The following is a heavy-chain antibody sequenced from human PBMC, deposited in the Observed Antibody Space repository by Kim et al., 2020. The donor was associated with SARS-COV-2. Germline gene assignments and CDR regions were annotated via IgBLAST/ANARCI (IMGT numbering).Heavy chain of an antibody. CDR1: GFTFSDYY. Sequence: GGSLRLSCAASGFTFSDYYMSWIRQAPGKGLEWVSYISSSSSYTNYADYVKGRFTISRDNAKNSLYLQMNSLRAEDTAVYYCAGYCSGGSCSPDYWGQGTLVTVSS. CDR3: AGYCSGGSCSPDY. J-gene: IGHJ4*02. CDR2: ISSSSSYT. D-gene: IGHD2-15*01. V-gene: IGHV3-11*03.